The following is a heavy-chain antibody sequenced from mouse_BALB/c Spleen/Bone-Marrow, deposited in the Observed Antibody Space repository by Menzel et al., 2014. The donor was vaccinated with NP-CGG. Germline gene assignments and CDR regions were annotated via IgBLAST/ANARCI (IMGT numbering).Heavy chain of an antibody. J-gene: IGHJ2*01. CDR2: IYPSDSYT. D-gene: IGHD2-4*01. Sequence: VQLQQSGAELVRPGASVKLSCKASGYTFTSYWINWVKQRPGQGLEWIGNIYPSDSYTNYNQKFKDKATLTVDKFSGTAYMQLSSPTSEDSAVYYCTRTYDYDEGGFDYWGQGTTLTVSS. CDR1: GYTFTSYW. V-gene: IGHV1-69*02. CDR3: TRTYDYDEGGFDY.